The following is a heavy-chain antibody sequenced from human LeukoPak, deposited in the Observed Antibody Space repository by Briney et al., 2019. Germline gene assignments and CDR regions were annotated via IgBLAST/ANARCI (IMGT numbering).Heavy chain of an antibody. J-gene: IGHJ4*02. Sequence: PGGSLRLSCAASGFTFSSYAMSWVCQAPGKGLGWVSAISVSGGSTYYADSVKGRFTISRDNSKNTLYLQMNSLRAENTAVYYCAKARPPRYSSSKYYFDYWGQGTLVTVSS. CDR2: ISVSGGST. V-gene: IGHV3-23*01. CDR3: AKARPPRYSSSKYYFDY. D-gene: IGHD6-13*01. CDR1: GFTFSSYA.